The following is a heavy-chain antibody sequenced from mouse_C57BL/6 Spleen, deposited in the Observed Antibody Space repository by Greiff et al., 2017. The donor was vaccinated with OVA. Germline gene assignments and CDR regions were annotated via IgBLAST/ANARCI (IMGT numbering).Heavy chain of an antibody. D-gene: IGHD1-1*01. CDR3: ARCTTVVATRYFDY. J-gene: IGHJ2*01. CDR1: GYAFSSYW. V-gene: IGHV1-80*01. Sequence: QVQLKQSGAELVKPGASVKISCKASGYAFSSYWMNWVKQRPGKGLEWIGQIYPGDGDTNYNGKFKGKATLTADKSSSTAYMQLSSLTSEDSAVYFCARCTTVVATRYFDYWGQGTTLTVSS. CDR2: IYPGDGDT.